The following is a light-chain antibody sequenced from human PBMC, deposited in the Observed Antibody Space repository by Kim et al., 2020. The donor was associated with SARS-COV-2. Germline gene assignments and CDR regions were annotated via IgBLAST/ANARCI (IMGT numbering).Light chain of an antibody. CDR1: STDVGGYKY. V-gene: IGLV2-8*01. Sequence: QSALTQPPSASGSPGQSVTISCTGASTDVGGYKYVSWYQHHPGKAPKLMIYEVNKRPSGVPDRFSGSKSGNTASLTVSGLQAEDEADYYCNSYVGSDTWVFGGGTQLTVL. CDR3: NSYVGSDTWV. J-gene: IGLJ3*02. CDR2: EVN.